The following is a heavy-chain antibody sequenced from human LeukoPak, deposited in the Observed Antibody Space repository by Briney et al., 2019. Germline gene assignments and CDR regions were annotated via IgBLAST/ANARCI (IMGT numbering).Heavy chain of an antibody. CDR1: GFTFSSYA. J-gene: IGHJ4*02. V-gene: IGHV3-30*01. CDR3: ARAQGEFSYFDY. D-gene: IGHD2-21*01. CDR2: ISYDGSNK. Sequence: GRSLRLSCAASGFTFSSYAMHWVRQAPGKGLEWLAVISYDGSNKYYADSVKGRFTISRDNSKNTLYLQMNSLRAEDTAVYYCARAQGEFSYFDYWGQGTLVTVSS.